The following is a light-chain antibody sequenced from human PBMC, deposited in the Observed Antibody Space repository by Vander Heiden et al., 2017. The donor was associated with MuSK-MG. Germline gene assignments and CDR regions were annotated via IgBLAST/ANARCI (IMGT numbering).Light chain of an antibody. CDR2: GNS. V-gene: IGLV1-40*01. Sequence: QSVLTQPPSVSGAPGQRVTISCTGSSSNIGAGYDVHWYQQLPGTAPKLLSEGNSNRPSGVPDRFSGYKSGTSASLKINGLQAEDEAEDDGQYYGSSLSGVVFGGGTKLTVL. CDR1: SSNIGAGYD. J-gene: IGLJ2*01. CDR3: QYYGSSLSGVV.